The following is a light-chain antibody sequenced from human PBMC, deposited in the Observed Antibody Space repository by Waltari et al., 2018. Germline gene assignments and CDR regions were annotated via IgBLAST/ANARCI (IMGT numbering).Light chain of an antibody. CDR2: GAS. CDR3: QQYNNWPPWT. Sequence: ETVMTQSPATLSVSPGESATLSCRASQSVSSNLAWYQQKPGQAPRLLIYGASTKATGIPARFSGSGSWTEFTLTISSLQSEDFAVYYCQQYNNWPPWTFGQGTKVEIK. V-gene: IGKV3-15*01. CDR1: QSVSSN. J-gene: IGKJ1*01.